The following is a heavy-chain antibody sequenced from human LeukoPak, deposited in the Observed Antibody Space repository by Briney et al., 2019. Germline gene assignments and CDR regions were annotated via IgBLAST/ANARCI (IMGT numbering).Heavy chain of an antibody. V-gene: IGHV4-39*07. CDR3: ARESGSYPGIFDD. CDR1: GGSISSSSYY. CDR2: IYYSGST. D-gene: IGHD1-26*01. J-gene: IGHJ4*02. Sequence: SETLSLTCTVSGGSISSSSYYWGWIRQPPGKGLEWIGSIYYSGSTYYNPSLKSRVTISVDTSKNQVSLQLSSVTLADTAVYYCARESGSYPGIFDDWGQGTLVTVSS.